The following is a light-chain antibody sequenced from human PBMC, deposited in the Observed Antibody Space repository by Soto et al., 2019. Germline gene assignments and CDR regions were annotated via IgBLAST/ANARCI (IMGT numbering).Light chain of an antibody. J-gene: IGKJ1*01. V-gene: IGKV3-15*01. CDR3: QQYNNWPPWT. CDR2: GAS. Sequence: EVVLTQSPGTLSVSPGERATLSCRASQSVSSNLAWYQQKPGQAPRLLIYGASTRATDVPARFSGSGSGTEFTLTISSLQSEDFAFYYCQQYNNWPPWTFGQGTKVEIK. CDR1: QSVSSN.